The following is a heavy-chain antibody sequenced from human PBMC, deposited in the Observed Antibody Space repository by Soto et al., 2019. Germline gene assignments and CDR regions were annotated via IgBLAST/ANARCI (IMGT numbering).Heavy chain of an antibody. CDR1: GFTFSSYS. D-gene: IGHD5-18*01. V-gene: IGHV3-21*01. Sequence: GGSLRLSCAASGFTFSSYSMNWVRQAPGKGLEWVSSISSSSSYIYYADSVKGRFTISRDNAKNSLYLQMNSLRAEDTAVYYCARDQTAMVTTWSYYYMDVWGKGTTVTVSS. J-gene: IGHJ6*03. CDR3: ARDQTAMVTTWSYYYMDV. CDR2: ISSSSSYI.